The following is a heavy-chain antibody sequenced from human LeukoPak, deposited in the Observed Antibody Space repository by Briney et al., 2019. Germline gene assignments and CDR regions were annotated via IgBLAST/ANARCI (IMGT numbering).Heavy chain of an antibody. CDR3: ARDRGYSSGWYFDY. V-gene: IGHV4-4*07. D-gene: IGHD6-19*01. CDR1: GGSISSYY. Sequence: SETLSLTCTVSGGSISSYYWSWIRQTAGKGLEWIGRIYTSGSTNYNPSLKSRVTISVDTSKNQFSLKLSSVTAADTAVYYCARDRGYSSGWYFDYWGQGTLVTVSS. J-gene: IGHJ4*02. CDR2: IYTSGST.